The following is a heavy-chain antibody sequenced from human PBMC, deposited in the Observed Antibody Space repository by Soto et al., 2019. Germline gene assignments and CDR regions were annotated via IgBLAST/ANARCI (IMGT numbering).Heavy chain of an antibody. D-gene: IGHD3-9*01. J-gene: IGHJ6*02. V-gene: IGHV1-46*03. Sequence: ASVKVSCKASGYTFTSYYMHWVRQAPGQGLEWMGIINPSGGSTSYAQKFQGRVTMTRDTSTSTVYMELSSLRSEDTAVYYCARTYYDILTGYYNALDVWGQGTTVTVSS. CDR3: ARTYYDILTGYYNALDV. CDR1: GYTFTSYY. CDR2: INPSGGST.